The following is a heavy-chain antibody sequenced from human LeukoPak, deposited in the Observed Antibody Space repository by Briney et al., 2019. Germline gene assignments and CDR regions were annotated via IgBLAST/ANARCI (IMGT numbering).Heavy chain of an antibody. D-gene: IGHD2-2*02. J-gene: IGHJ4*02. CDR3: ATYCSGTSCYTFDY. CDR2: ISSRSSTI. CDR1: GFTFSGYT. V-gene: IGHV3-48*04. Sequence: GGSLRLSCAASGFTFSGYTMNWVRQAPGKGLEWISYISSRSSTIYYADSVKGRFSISRDNAKNSLNLQMNSLRAEDSAVYYCATYCSGTSCYTFDYWGQGTLVTVSS.